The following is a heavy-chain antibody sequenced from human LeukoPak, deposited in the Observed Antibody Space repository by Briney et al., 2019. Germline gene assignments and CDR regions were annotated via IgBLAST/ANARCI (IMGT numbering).Heavy chain of an antibody. Sequence: SETLSLTCTVSGGSISSSSYYWGWIRQPPGKGLEWIGSIYYSGSTYYNPSLKSRVTISVDTSKNQFSLKLSSVTAADTAVYYCARVRLAAAVYFDYWGQGTLVTVSS. D-gene: IGHD6-13*01. J-gene: IGHJ4*02. CDR1: GGSISSSSYY. CDR3: ARVRLAAAVYFDY. CDR2: IYYSGST. V-gene: IGHV4-39*07.